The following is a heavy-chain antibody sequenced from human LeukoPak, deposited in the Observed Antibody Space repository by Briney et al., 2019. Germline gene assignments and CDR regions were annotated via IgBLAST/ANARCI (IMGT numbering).Heavy chain of an antibody. CDR2: ISWDGVST. CDR3: GGTFHSDYYVDA. J-gene: IGHJ6*03. CDR1: GFTFDDYA. Sequence: GGSLRLSCAASGFTFDDYAMNWVRQAPGKGLEWVSHISWDGVSTSYVDSVRGRFTISRDNTRNSLYLQMNRLRPEDSAFYFCGGTFHSDYYVDAWGKGTTVTVSS. D-gene: IGHD2/OR15-2a*01. V-gene: IGHV3-43D*03.